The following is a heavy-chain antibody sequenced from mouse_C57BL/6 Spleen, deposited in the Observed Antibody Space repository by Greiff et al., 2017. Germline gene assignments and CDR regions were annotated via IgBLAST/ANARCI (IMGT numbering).Heavy chain of an antibody. D-gene: IGHD3-2*02. V-gene: IGHV1-4*01. J-gene: IGHJ4*01. CDR1: GYTFTSYT. Sequence: QVQLQQSGAELARPGASVKMSCKASGYTFTSYTMHWVKQRPGQGLEWIGYINPSSGYTKYNQKFKDKATLTADKSSTTAYMQLSILTSEDSAVYYCACEQLRLRYAMDYWGQGTSVTVSS. CDR3: ACEQLRLRYAMDY. CDR2: INPSSGYT.